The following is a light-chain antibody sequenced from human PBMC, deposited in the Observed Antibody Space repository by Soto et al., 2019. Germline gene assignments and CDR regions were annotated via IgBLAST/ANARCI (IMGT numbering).Light chain of an antibody. J-gene: IGKJ3*01. Sequence: EIVLTQSPGTLSLSPGERATLSCRASPSISSSYLAWYQQTPGRAPRLLIYGASSRATGIPDRFSGSGSGTDFTLTIRGLEPEDFAVYYCDHYDNSPPFTFGPGTKVDTK. CDR1: PSISSSY. CDR3: DHYDNSPPFT. V-gene: IGKV3-20*01. CDR2: GAS.